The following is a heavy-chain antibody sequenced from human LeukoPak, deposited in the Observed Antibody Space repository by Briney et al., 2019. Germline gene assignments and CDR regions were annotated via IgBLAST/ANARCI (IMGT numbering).Heavy chain of an antibody. CDR1: GFTFSNAW. J-gene: IGHJ4*02. V-gene: IGHV3-15*01. Sequence: GGSLRLSCAASGFTFSNAWMSWVRQAPGKGLEWVGRIKSKTDGGTTDYAAPVKGRFTIARDDSKNTLYLQMNSLKTEDTAVYYCTTDGSSWYSTDYWGQGTLVTVSS. CDR3: TTDGSSWYSTDY. CDR2: IKSKTDGGTT. D-gene: IGHD6-13*01.